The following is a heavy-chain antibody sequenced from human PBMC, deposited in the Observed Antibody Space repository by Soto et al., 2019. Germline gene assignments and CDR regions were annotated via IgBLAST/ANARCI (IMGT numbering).Heavy chain of an antibody. CDR1: GGSISSSNW. CDR2: IYHSGST. J-gene: IGHJ3*02. D-gene: IGHD6-13*01. V-gene: IGHV4-4*02. CDR3: AGTARIAAAGHDAFDI. Sequence: PSETLSLTCAVSGGSISSSNWWSWVRQPPGKGLEWIGEIYHSGSTNYNPSLKSRVTISVDKSKNQFSLKLSSVTAADTAVYYCAGTARIAAAGHDAFDIWGQGTMVTVSS.